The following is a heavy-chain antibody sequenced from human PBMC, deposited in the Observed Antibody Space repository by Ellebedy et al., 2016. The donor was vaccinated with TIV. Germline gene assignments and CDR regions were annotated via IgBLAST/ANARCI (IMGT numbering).Heavy chain of an antibody. D-gene: IGHD6-19*01. CDR2: IFYSGST. CDR1: GGSISNYY. J-gene: IGHJ4*02. V-gene: IGHV4-59*01. CDR3: ARTIAVAGTFSFDY. Sequence: GSLRLSCTVSGGSISNYYWSWIRQPPGKGLEWIGYIFYSGSTHYSPSLKSRVTISVDTSKNQFSLKLSSVTAADTAMYFCARTIAVAGTFSFDYWGQGTLVTVSS.